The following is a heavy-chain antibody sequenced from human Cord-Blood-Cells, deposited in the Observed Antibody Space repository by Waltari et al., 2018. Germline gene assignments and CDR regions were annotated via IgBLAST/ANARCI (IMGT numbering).Heavy chain of an antibody. CDR2: INHSGST. V-gene: IGHV4-34*01. CDR1: GGSFSGYY. D-gene: IGHD3-22*01. J-gene: IGHJ4*02. CDR3: ARALYYYDSSGPLDY. Sequence: QVQLQQWRAGLLKPSETLSLTSAVYGGSFSGYYWSWLRQPPGKGLEWMGEINHSGSTNYNPSLKSRVTISVDTSKNQFSLKLSSVTAADTAVYYCARALYYYDSSGPLDYWGQGTLVTVSS.